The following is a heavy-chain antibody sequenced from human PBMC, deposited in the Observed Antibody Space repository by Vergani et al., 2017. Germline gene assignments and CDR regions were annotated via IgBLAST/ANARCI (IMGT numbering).Heavy chain of an antibody. CDR2: IYSGGSST. CDR3: AKPVQLERRKNDAFDI. V-gene: IGHV3-23*03. D-gene: IGHD1-1*01. Sequence: EVQLLESGGGLVQPGGSLRLSCAASRFTFSSYAMSWVRQAPGKGLEWVSVIYSGGSSTYYADSVKGRFTISRDNSKNTLYLQMNSLRAEDTAVYYCAKPVQLERRKNDAFDIWGQGTMVTVSS. J-gene: IGHJ3*02. CDR1: RFTFSSYA.